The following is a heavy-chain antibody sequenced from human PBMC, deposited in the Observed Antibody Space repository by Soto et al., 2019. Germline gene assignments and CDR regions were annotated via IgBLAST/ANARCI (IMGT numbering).Heavy chain of an antibody. CDR1: GFTFSSYS. D-gene: IGHD4-4*01. J-gene: IGHJ3*02. CDR3: ASNPTPTTVDAFDI. CDR2: ISSSSSYI. V-gene: IGHV3-21*01. Sequence: GGSLRLSCAASGFTFSSYSMNWVRQAPGKGLEWVSYISSSSSYIYYADSVKGRFTISRDNAKNSLYLQMNSLRAEDTAVYYCASNPTPTTVDAFDIWGQGTMVTVSS.